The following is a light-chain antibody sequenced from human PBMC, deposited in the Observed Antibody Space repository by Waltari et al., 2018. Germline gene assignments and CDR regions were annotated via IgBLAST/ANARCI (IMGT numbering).Light chain of an antibody. V-gene: IGLV2-23*02. Sequence: QSALTQTATVSGSPGQSITISCTGSSSYVGNYNLVSWYQQHPGEAPKLIIYDVNKRPLGVSNRFSGSKSGNTASLTISGLQAADEADYYCCSYAGSSVSVFGGGTKVTVL. CDR1: SSYVGNYNL. J-gene: IGLJ3*02. CDR3: CSYAGSSVSV. CDR2: DVN.